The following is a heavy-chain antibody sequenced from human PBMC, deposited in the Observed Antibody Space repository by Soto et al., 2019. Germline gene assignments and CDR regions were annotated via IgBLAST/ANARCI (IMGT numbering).Heavy chain of an antibody. CDR3: ARAPERRYRAFDY. J-gene: IGHJ4*02. D-gene: IGHD1-1*01. CDR1: GGSFSSGGYY. Sequence: SETLSLTCTVSGGSFSSGGYYWSWIRQHPGKGLEWIGYIYYSGSTYYNPSLKSRVAISVDTSKNQFSLKLSSVTAADTAVYYCARAPERRYRAFDYWGQGTLVTVSS. V-gene: IGHV4-31*03. CDR2: IYYSGST.